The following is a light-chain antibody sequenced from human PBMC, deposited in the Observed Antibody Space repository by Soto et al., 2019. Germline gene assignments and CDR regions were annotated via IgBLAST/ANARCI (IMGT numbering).Light chain of an antibody. CDR2: GNS. V-gene: IGLV1-40*01. Sequence: QSVLTQPPSVSGAPGQRVTISCTGSSSNIGAGYDVHWYQQLPGTAPKLLIYGNSNRPSGVPDRFSGSKSGTPASLAITGLQAEDEAYYYCQSYDSSLSAYVVFGGGTKLTV. J-gene: IGLJ2*01. CDR1: SSNIGAGYD. CDR3: QSYDSSLSAYVV.